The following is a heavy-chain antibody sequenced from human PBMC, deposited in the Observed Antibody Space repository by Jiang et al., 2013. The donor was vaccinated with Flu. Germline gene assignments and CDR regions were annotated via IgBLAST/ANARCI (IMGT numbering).Heavy chain of an antibody. CDR1: GFTFSSYS. CDR2: ISSSSSDI. D-gene: IGHD5-18*01. J-gene: IGHJ3*02. CDR3: AGPGGYSYGHDAFDI. Sequence: VQLLESGGGLVKPGGSLRLSCAASGFTFSSYSMNWVRQAPGKGLEWVSSISSSSSDIYYADSVKGRFTISRDNAKNSLYLQMNSLRAEDTAVYYCAGPGGYSYGHDAFDIWGQGTMVTVSS. V-gene: IGHV3-21*01.